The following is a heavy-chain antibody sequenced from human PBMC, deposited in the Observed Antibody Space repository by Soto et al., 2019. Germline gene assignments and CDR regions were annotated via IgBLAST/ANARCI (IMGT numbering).Heavy chain of an antibody. CDR1: GFSFSNAW. J-gene: IGHJ6*01. CDR3: TTDLDGDCCLGLVQLLNH. Sequence: LCCSAYGFSFSNAWMSWFRQSPGKGLEWVGRIKSKTDGRTTDYAAPVQGRFTISSEDSKNTLYLPMNGLKTEDTPAYDLTTDLDGDCCLGLVQLLNHWGQET. CDR2: IKSKTDGRTT. D-gene: IGHD2-21*01. V-gene: IGHV3-15*01.